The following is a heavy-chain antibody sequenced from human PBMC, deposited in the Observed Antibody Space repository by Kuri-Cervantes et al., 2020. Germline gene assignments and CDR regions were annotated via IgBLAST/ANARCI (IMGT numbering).Heavy chain of an antibody. Sequence: ESLKISCTVSVGSDISGSYYWSWIRQPPGKGLEWIWYIYYSGSTNYNPSLKSRITISVDTSKNQFSMKLSSVNAADTAVYYCARDAPGSGLYYYYGMDVWGQGTTVTVSS. D-gene: IGHD3-10*01. CDR2: IYYSGST. J-gene: IGHJ6*02. V-gene: IGHV4-61*01. CDR3: ARDAPGSGLYYYYGMDV. CDR1: VGSDISGSYY.